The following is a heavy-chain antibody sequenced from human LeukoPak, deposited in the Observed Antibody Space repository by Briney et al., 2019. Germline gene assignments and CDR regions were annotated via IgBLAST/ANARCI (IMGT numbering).Heavy chain of an antibody. CDR1: GGSISSYY. CDR3: ARSNYDFWSGYYGY. D-gene: IGHD3-3*01. CDR2: IYYSGST. J-gene: IGHJ4*02. V-gene: IGHV4-59*01. Sequence: SETLSLTCTVSGGSISSYYWSWIRQPPGKGLEWIGYIYYSGSTNYNPSLKSRVTISVDTSKNQFSLKLSSVTAADTAVYYCARSNYDFWSGYYGYWGQGTLVTVSS.